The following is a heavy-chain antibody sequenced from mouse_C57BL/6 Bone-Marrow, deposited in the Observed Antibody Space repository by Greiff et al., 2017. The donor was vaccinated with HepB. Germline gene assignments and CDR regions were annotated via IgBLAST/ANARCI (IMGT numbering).Heavy chain of an antibody. CDR2: IYPRSGNT. J-gene: IGHJ2*01. V-gene: IGHV1-81*01. CDR1: GYTFTSYG. D-gene: IGHD1-1*01. Sequence: QVQLQQSGAELARPGASVKLSCKASGYTFTSYGISWVKQRTGQGLEWIGEIYPRSGNTYYNEKFKGKATLTADKSSSTAYMELRSLTSEDSAVYFCARSGYYYGSSFYYFDYWGQGTTLTVSS. CDR3: ARSGYYYGSSFYYFDY.